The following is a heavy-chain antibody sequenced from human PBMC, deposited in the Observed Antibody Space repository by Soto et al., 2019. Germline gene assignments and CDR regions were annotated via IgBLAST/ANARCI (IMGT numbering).Heavy chain of an antibody. CDR3: ARLPFTYYYDSSGYYYFDY. D-gene: IGHD3-22*01. CDR2: INPNSGGT. Sequence: SVKVSCKASGYTFTGYYMHWVRQAPGQGLEWMGWINPNSGGTNYAQKFQGRVTMTRDTSISTAYMELSRLRSDDTAVYYCARLPFTYYYDSSGYYYFDYWGQGTLVTVSS. J-gene: IGHJ4*02. V-gene: IGHV1-2*02. CDR1: GYTFTGYY.